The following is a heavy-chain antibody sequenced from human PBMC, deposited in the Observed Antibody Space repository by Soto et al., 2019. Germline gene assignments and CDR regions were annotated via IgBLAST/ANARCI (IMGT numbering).Heavy chain of an antibody. CDR3: ARGQKDIVVVVAATEYYYYYYGMDV. CDR1: GFTFSSYS. D-gene: IGHD2-15*01. V-gene: IGHV3-21*01. Sequence: EVQLVESGGGLVKPGGSLRLSCAASGFTFSSYSMNWVRQAPGKGLEWVSSISSSSSYIYYADSVKGRFTISRDNAKNSLDLQMNSLRAEDTAVYYCARGQKDIVVVVAATEYYYYYYGMDVWGQVTTVTVS. J-gene: IGHJ6*02. CDR2: ISSSSSYI.